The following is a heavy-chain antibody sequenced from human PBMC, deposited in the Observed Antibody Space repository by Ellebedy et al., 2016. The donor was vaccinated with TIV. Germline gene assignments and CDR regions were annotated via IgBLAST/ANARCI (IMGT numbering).Heavy chain of an antibody. Sequence: GESLKISCAASGFTFSPYAMAWVRQTPGKGLEWVAAIYGGGTTKFYADSVRGRFIISRDNSKKTLYLQMNSLRADDTAVYYCAKGRGGGSDSSAPRYYFDYWGLGTLVTVSS. V-gene: IGHV3-23*05. CDR2: IYGGGTTK. CDR3: AKGRGGGSDSSAPRYYFDY. CDR1: GFTFSPYA. D-gene: IGHD3-22*01. J-gene: IGHJ4*02.